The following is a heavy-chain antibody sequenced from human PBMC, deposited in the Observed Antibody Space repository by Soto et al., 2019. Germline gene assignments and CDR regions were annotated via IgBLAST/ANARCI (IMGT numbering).Heavy chain of an antibody. V-gene: IGHV4-4*07. Sequence: QVQLQESGPGLVKPSETLSLTCTVSGGSISNYYWSWIRQPAGKGLEWIGRIYNSGSTKYSPSLKSRVTMSEDTSKNQFSLNLISVTAADTAVYYCARSGGSFNLDYWGLGTLVTVSS. CDR2: IYNSGST. J-gene: IGHJ4*02. CDR3: ARSGGSFNLDY. CDR1: GGSISNYY. D-gene: IGHD1-26*01.